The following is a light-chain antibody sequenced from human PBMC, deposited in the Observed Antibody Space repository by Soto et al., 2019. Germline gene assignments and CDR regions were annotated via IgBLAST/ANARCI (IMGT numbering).Light chain of an antibody. CDR3: QHRGNWPLT. V-gene: IGKV3-11*01. J-gene: IGKJ4*01. CDR2: DAS. CDR1: QSVTSF. Sequence: EIVLAXSPVTLSXSPGERATLSCRASQSVTSFLAWYQQKPGQAPRLLIYDASNRATGIPARFSGSGSGTDFTLTISSLEPEDFAVYYCQHRGNWPLTFGGGTRVEI.